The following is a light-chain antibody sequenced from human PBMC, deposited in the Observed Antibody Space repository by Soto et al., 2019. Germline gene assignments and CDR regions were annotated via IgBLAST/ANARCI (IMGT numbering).Light chain of an antibody. J-gene: IGKJ2*01. V-gene: IGKV3-11*01. CDR3: QQRSNRPTGNT. CDR2: DAS. CDR1: QSVGTY. Sequence: EIVLTQSPATLCLSPGERATLSCRASQSVGTYLAWYQKKPGQAPRLLIYDASNRATGIPARFSGSGSGTDFTLTISSLEPEDFAVYYCQQRSNRPTGNTFGQGTKLEIK.